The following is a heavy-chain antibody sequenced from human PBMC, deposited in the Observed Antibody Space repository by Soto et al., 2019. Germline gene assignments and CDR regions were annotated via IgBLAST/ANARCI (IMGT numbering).Heavy chain of an antibody. J-gene: IGHJ3*02. D-gene: IGHD2-2*01. CDR2: ISAYNGNT. CDR1: GYTFTSYG. Sequence: ASVKVSCKASGYTFTSYGISWVRQAPGQGLEWMGWISAYNGNTNYAQKLQGRVTMTTDTSTSTAYMELRSLRSDVTAVYYCARPLDPMYCSSTSCRNNDAFDIWGQGTMVTVSS. V-gene: IGHV1-18*01. CDR3: ARPLDPMYCSSTSCRNNDAFDI.